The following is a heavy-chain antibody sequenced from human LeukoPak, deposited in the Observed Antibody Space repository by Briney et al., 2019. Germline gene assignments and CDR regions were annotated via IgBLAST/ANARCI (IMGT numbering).Heavy chain of an antibody. V-gene: IGHV3-23*01. J-gene: IGHJ6*03. Sequence: GGSLRLSCAASGFTFSSYAMSWVRQAPGKGLQWVSAISGSGGSTYYAASVKGRFTISRDNSKNTLYLQMNSLRAEDTAVYYCAKLVGATVNYYYYYTDIWGKGTTVTVSS. D-gene: IGHD1-26*01. CDR1: GFTFSSYA. CDR3: AKLVGATVNYYYYYTDI. CDR2: ISGSGGST.